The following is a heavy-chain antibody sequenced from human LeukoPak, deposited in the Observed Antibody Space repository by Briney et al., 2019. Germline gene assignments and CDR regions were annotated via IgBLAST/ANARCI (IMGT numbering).Heavy chain of an antibody. D-gene: IGHD3-22*01. CDR1: GFTFSSYS. J-gene: IGHJ4*02. V-gene: IGHV3-21*01. CDR2: ISSSSSYI. CDR3: ARDKDSSGYYYAIFDY. Sequence: GGSLRLSCAASGFTFSSYSMNWVRQAPGKGLEWVSSISSSSSYIYYADSVKGRFTISRDNAKNSLYLQMNSLRAEDTAVYYCARDKDSSGYYYAIFDYWGQGTLVTVSS.